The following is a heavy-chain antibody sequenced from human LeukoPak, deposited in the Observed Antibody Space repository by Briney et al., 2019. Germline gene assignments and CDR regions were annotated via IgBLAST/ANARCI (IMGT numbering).Heavy chain of an antibody. Sequence: GGSLRLSCAASGFTFSSYAMSWVRQAPGKGLEWVSAISGSGGSTYYADSVKGRFTISRDNSKNTLYLQMNSLRAEDTAVYYCARERTDYYYHTTTYSDDAFDIWGQGTMVTVSS. CDR1: GFTFSSYA. CDR2: ISGSGGST. V-gene: IGHV3-23*01. D-gene: IGHD3-22*01. J-gene: IGHJ3*02. CDR3: ARERTDYYYHTTTYSDDAFDI.